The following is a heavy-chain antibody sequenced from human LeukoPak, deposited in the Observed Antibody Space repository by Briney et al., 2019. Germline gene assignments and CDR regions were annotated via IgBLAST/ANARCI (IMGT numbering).Heavy chain of an antibody. D-gene: IGHD6-25*01. CDR3: ARVGGIAAYNWFDP. V-gene: IGHV4-59*11. CDR2: IYYSGST. CDR1: GGSISSHY. Sequence: SETLSLTCTVSGGSISSHYWSWIRQPPGKGLEWIGYIYYSGSTNYNPSLKSRVTISVDTSKNQFSLKLSSVTAADTAVYYCARVGGIAAYNWFDPWGQGTLVTVSS. J-gene: IGHJ5*02.